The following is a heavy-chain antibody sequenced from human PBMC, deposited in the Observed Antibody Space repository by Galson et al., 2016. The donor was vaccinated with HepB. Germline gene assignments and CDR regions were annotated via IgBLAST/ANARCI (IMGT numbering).Heavy chain of an antibody. V-gene: IGHV3-53*01. CDR2: ISSGGTT. CDR3: ATATNFYRYYGMDV. CDR1: GFTVSSNY. Sequence: SLRLSCAASGFTVSSNYMNWVRQTPGKGLEWVSFISSGGTTYHAGSVKGRFTIPRDKSKNTLYLQMNSLRSEDTAVYYCATATNFYRYYGMDVWGQGTTVIVSS. J-gene: IGHJ6*02.